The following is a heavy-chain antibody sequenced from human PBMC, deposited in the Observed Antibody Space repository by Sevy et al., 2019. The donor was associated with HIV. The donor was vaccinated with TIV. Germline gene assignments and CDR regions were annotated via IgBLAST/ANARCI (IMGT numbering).Heavy chain of an antibody. CDR2: IYYSGST. V-gene: IGHV4-59*01. CDR1: GGSISSYY. D-gene: IGHD4-17*01. J-gene: IGHJ4*02. CDR3: ARVLTTVTTSPSYYSDY. Sequence: SETLSLTCTVSGGSISSYYWSWIRQPPGKGLEWIGYIYYSGSTNYNPSLKSRVTISVDTSKNQFSLKLSSVTAADTAVYYCARVLTTVTTSPSYYSDYWGQGTLVTVSS.